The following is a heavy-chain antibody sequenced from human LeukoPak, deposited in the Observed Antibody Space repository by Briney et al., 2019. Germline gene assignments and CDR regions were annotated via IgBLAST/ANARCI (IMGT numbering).Heavy chain of an antibody. V-gene: IGHV4-39*07. CDR3: ARDATGKWFDP. CDR2: IYYTGST. Sequence: YPSETLSLTCTVSGGSFSISSYYWGWIRQPPGKGLEWIGTIYYTGSTYYNPSLKSRVTISVDTSKNQFSLKLSSVTAADTAVYYCARDATGKWFDPWGQGTLVTVSS. CDR1: GGSFSISSYY. D-gene: IGHD2-15*01. J-gene: IGHJ5*02.